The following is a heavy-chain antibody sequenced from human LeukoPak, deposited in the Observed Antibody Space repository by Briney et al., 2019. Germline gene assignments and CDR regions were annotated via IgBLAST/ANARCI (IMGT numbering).Heavy chain of an antibody. V-gene: IGHV4-59*11. CDR2: ISYIGTT. D-gene: IGHD4-17*01. J-gene: IGHJ3*02. CDR3: ARDLVTVTKGFDI. Sequence: PSETLSLTCAVSGDSFSSHYWTWIRQAPGRGLEWIGYISYIGTTNYNPSLKGRVAISIDTSKNQFSLKLTSVTTADTAVYYCARDLVTVTKGFDIWGPGTMVSVSS. CDR1: GDSFSSHY.